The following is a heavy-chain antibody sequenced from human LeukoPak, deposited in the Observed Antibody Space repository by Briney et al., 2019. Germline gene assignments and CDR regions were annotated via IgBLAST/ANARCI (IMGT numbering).Heavy chain of an antibody. CDR3: ARDPGIFNYYYYGMDV. D-gene: IGHD3-9*01. J-gene: IGHJ6*02. CDR1: GGSISSGDYY. V-gene: IGHV4-30-4*01. CDR2: IYYSGST. Sequence: SQTLSLTCTVSGGSISSGDYYWSWIRQPPGKGLEWIGYIYYSGSTYYNPSLKSRVTISVDTSKNQFSLKLSSVTAADTAAYYCARDPGIFNYYYYGMDVWGQGTTVTVSS.